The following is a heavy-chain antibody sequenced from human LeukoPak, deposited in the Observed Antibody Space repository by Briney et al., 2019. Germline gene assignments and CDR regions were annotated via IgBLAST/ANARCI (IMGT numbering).Heavy chain of an antibody. Sequence: ASVKVSCKASGYTFTGYYMHWVRQAPGQGLEWKGWINPNSGGTNYAQKFQGRVTMTRDTSISTAYMELSRLRSDDTAVYFCARVIGFGELSLGHWGQGTLVTVSS. CDR1: GYTFTGYY. V-gene: IGHV1-2*02. D-gene: IGHD3-10*01. CDR3: ARVIGFGELSLGH. J-gene: IGHJ4*02. CDR2: INPNSGGT.